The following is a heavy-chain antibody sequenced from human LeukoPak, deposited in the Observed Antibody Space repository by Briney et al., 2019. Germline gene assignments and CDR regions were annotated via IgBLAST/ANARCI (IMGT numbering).Heavy chain of an antibody. D-gene: IGHD3-10*01. CDR2: ICHSGTT. V-gene: IGHV4-28*01. J-gene: IGHJ4*02. CDR1: GYSITSSSW. CDR3: ARKENVYYYFDY. Sequence: SDTLSLTCAVSGYSITSSSWWGWIRQPPGKGLEWIGYICHSGTTYYNPSLQSRVTMSVDTSKNQFSLKLSSVTAVDTAVYYCARKENVYYYFDYWGQGTLVTVSS.